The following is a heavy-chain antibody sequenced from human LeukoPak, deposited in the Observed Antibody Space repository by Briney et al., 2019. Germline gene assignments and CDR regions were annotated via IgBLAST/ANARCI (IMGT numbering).Heavy chain of an antibody. J-gene: IGHJ4*02. D-gene: IGHD1-26*01. CDR2: ISGDGGST. V-gene: IGHV3-43*02. CDR3: AKDREYSGSYADY. CDR1: GFTFDDYA. Sequence: GGSLRLSCAASGFTFDDYAMHWVRQAPGKGLEWVSLISGDGGSTYYADSVKGRFTISRDNSKNSLYLQMNSLRPEDTALYYCAKDREYSGSYADYWGQGTLVTVSS.